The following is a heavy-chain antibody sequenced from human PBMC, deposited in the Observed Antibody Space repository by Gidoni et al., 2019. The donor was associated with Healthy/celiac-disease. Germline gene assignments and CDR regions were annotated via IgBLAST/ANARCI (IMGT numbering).Heavy chain of an antibody. D-gene: IGHD2-15*01. Sequence: QVQLVQSGAEVKKPGASVKVSCKASGYTFTSYGISWVRQAPGQGLEWMGWISAYNGNTNYAQKLQGRVTMTTDTSTSTAYMELRSLRSDDTAVYYCARDIVVVVAATLDYGMDVWGQGTTVTVSS. CDR3: ARDIVVVVAATLDYGMDV. V-gene: IGHV1-18*01. J-gene: IGHJ6*02. CDR2: ISAYNGNT. CDR1: GYTFTSYG.